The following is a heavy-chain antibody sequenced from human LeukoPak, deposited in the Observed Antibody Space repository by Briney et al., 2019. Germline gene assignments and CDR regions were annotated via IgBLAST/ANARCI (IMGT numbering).Heavy chain of an antibody. D-gene: IGHD2-2*01. J-gene: IGHJ4*02. CDR2: ISNDGSNK. CDR3: TKDRYCDSTSCPTDY. CDR1: GFTFSGHW. Sequence: GGSLRLSCAASGFTFSGHWMSWVRQAPGKGLEWVAVISNDGSNKYYADSVKGRFTISRDNSRNTVYLQMNSLRPEDTAVYYCTKDRYCDSTSCPTDYWGQGTVVTVSS. V-gene: IGHV3-30*18.